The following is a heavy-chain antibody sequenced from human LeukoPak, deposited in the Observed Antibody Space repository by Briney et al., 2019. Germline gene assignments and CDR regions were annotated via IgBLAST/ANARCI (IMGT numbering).Heavy chain of an antibody. CDR3: TTDLGGYCSSTSCPTVGY. J-gene: IGHJ4*02. Sequence: PGGSLRLSCAASGFTFSNAWMSWVRQAPGKGLEWVGHIKSKTDGGTTDYAAPVKGRFTISRDDSKNTLYLQMNSLKTEDTAVYYCTTDLGGYCSSTSCPTVGYWGQGTLVTVSS. V-gene: IGHV3-15*01. CDR1: GFTFSNAW. D-gene: IGHD2-2*01. CDR2: IKSKTDGGTT.